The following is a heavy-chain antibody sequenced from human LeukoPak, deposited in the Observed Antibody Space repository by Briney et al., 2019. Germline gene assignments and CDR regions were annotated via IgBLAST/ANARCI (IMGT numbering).Heavy chain of an antibody. CDR3: AKVPGYYYDSSGYNWYFDL. V-gene: IGHV3-23*01. J-gene: IGHJ2*01. CDR2: ISGSGGST. Sequence: GGSLRLSCAASGFTFRSYAMSWVSQAPGKRLEWVSVISGSGGSTYYADSVKGRFTISRDNSKNTLYLQMNSLRAEDTAVYYCAKVPGYYYDSSGYNWYFDLWGRGTLVTVSS. D-gene: IGHD3-22*01. CDR1: GFTFRSYA.